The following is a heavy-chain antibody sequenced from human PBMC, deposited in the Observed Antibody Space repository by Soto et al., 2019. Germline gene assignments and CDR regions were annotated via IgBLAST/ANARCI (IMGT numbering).Heavy chain of an antibody. D-gene: IGHD3-22*01. CDR3: ARIRDYYDSSGYQYYFDY. CDR2: ISAYNGNT. J-gene: IGHJ4*02. Sequence: ASVKVSCKASGYTFTSYGISWVRQAPGQGLEWMGWISAYNGNTDYAQKLQGRVTMTTDTSTSTAYMELRSLRSDDTAVYYCARIRDYYDSSGYQYYFDYWGQGTLVTVS. V-gene: IGHV1-18*04. CDR1: GYTFTSYG.